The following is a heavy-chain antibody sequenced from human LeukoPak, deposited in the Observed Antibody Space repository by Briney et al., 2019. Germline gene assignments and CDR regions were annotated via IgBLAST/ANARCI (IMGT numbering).Heavy chain of an antibody. D-gene: IGHD3-22*01. CDR3: AKGGVSSAYHPVDY. Sequence: PGGSLRLSCAASGFTFSSYSMNWVRQAPGKGLEWVAGISSGESEEFYVGSVKGRFITSRDSSKSMLYLQMNSLRIEDTAVYYCAKGGVSSAYHPVDYWGQGTLVTVSP. CDR2: ISSGESEE. J-gene: IGHJ4*02. V-gene: IGHV3-30*18. CDR1: GFTFSSYS.